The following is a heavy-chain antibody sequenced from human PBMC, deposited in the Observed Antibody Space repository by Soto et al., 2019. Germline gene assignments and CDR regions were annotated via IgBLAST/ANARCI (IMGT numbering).Heavy chain of an antibody. CDR1: GYIFTAYG. V-gene: IGHV1-18*01. CDR3: ARELNTESSAYYSFAF. Sequence: GASVKVSCKTSGYIFTAYGLAWLRQAPGQRPEWMGWVSTNDDRTNYAQKFQGRVTMTTDRSTTTTSVELRSLRPDDTAVYYCARELNTESSAYYSFAFWGQGTLVTVSS. D-gene: IGHD3-22*01. CDR2: VSTNDDRT. J-gene: IGHJ4*02.